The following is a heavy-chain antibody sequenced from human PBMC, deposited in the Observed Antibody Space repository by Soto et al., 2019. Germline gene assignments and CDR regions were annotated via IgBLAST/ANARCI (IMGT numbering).Heavy chain of an antibody. J-gene: IGHJ4*02. CDR1: GGSISGGGYY. D-gene: IGHD1-26*01. V-gene: IGHV4-31*03. CDR2: IYYSGST. CDR3: ARGELVGATDY. Sequence: SETLSLTCTVSGGSISGGGYYWSWIRQHPGKGLELIGYIYYSGSTYYTPSLNSRVTISVDTSKNQFSLKLSSVTAADTAVYYCARGELVGATDYWGQGTRVTVSS.